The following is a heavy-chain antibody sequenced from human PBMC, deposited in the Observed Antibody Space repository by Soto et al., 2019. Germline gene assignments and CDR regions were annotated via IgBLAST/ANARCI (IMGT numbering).Heavy chain of an antibody. CDR3: ARLLGGRVDY. CDR1: GLTFSDYY. V-gene: IGHV3-11*05. Sequence: QVQLVESGGDLVKPGGSLRLSCAASGLTFSDYYVSWIRQVPGRGLEWVSYISGSSSNTNYADSVKGRFTISRDNSKNSLYLQMNSLRAEDTAVYYCARLLGGRVDYWGQGTLVTVSS. J-gene: IGHJ4*02. CDR2: ISGSSSNT. D-gene: IGHD3-16*01.